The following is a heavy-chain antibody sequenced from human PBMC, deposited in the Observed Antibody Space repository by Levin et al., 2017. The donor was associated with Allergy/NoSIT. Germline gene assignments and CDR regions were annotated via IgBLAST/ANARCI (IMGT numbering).Heavy chain of an antibody. CDR3: VRGKDWAGTTRHFDF. CDR1: GFTFSTHG. V-gene: IGHV3-33*01. D-gene: IGHD1-1*01. CDR2: IWYDGRNK. Sequence: GESLKISCAGSGFTFSTHGMHWVRQAPGKGLEWMSVIWYDGRNKNYADSVKGRFTISRDNSQNTLSLQMNSLRAEDTAVYYCVRGKDWAGTTRHFDFWGQGTLVTVSS. J-gene: IGHJ4*02.